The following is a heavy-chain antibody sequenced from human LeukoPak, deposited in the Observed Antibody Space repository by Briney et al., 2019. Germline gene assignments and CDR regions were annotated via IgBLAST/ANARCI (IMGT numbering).Heavy chain of an antibody. CDR1: GYTFTSYG. CDR3: ARGGLRFLEWFPYSGGLYHGMDV. CDR2: ISAYNGNT. Sequence: ASVKVSCKASGYTFTSYGISWVRQAPGQGLEWMGWISAYNGNTNYAQKLQGRVTMTTDTSPSTAYMELRSLRSDDTAVYYCARGGLRFLEWFPYSGGLYHGMDVWGQGTTVTVSS. D-gene: IGHD3-3*01. V-gene: IGHV1-18*01. J-gene: IGHJ6*02.